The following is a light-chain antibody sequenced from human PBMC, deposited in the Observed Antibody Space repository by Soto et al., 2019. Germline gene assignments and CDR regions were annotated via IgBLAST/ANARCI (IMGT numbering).Light chain of an antibody. V-gene: IGKV1-27*01. CDR3: QKYNSASWT. J-gene: IGKJ1*01. CDR1: QGISNY. CDR2: AAS. Sequence: DIQMTQSPSSLSASVGERVTITCRASQGISNYLAWYQQKPGKVPKLLIYAASTLQSGVPSRFSGSGSGTDYTLTISSLQPEDVATYYCQKYNSASWTFGQGPKVEIK.